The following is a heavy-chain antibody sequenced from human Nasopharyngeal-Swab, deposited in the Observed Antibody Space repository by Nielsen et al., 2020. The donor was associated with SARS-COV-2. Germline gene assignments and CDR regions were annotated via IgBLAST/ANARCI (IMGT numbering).Heavy chain of an antibody. CDR3: AREVATIGPNYYYYYYMDV. D-gene: IGHD5-12*01. Sequence: GGSLRLSCAASGFTFSSYDMHWVRQATGKGLEWVSAIGTAGDTYYPGSVKGRFTISRDNAKNSLYLQMNSLRAEDTAVYYCAREVATIGPNYYYYYYMDVWGKGTTVTVSS. CDR2: IGTAGDT. V-gene: IGHV3-13*01. J-gene: IGHJ6*03. CDR1: GFTFSSYD.